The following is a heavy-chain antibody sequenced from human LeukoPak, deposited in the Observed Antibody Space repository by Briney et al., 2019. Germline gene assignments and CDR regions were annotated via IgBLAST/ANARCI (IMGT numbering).Heavy chain of an antibody. CDR1: GYSISSGYY. Sequence: SGTLSLTCAVSGYSISSGYYWGWIRQPPGQGLEWIGSIYHSGSTYYNPSLKSRVTISVDTSKNQFSLKLSSVTATDTAVYYCARPDKYCGGDCYSNAFDIWGQGTMVTVSS. D-gene: IGHD2-21*01. V-gene: IGHV4-38-2*01. J-gene: IGHJ3*02. CDR3: ARPDKYCGGDCYSNAFDI. CDR2: IYHSGST.